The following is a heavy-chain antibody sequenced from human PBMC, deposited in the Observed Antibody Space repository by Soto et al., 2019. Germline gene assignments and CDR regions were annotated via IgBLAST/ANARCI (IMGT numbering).Heavy chain of an antibody. CDR3: ARDRAVAGTDYYYGMDV. J-gene: IGHJ6*02. CDR1: GFTFSSYA. D-gene: IGHD6-19*01. Sequence: GGSLRLSCAASGFTFSSYAMHWVRQAPGKGLEWVAVISYDGSNKYYADSVKGRFTISRDNSKNTLYLQMNSLRAEDTAVYYCARDRAVAGTDYYYGMDVWGQGTTVTVSS. CDR2: ISYDGSNK. V-gene: IGHV3-30-3*01.